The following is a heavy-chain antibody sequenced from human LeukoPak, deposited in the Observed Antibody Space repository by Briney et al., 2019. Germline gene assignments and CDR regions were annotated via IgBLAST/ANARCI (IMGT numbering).Heavy chain of an antibody. CDR3: ARGQGPFDY. J-gene: IGHJ4*02. CDR1: GFTFSSYA. V-gene: IGHV3-30-3*01. CDR2: ISYDGSNK. Sequence: GRSLRLSCAASGFTFSSYAMHWVRQAPGKGLEWVAVISYDGSNKYYADSVKGRFTISRDNSKNTLYLQMNSLRAEDTAVYYCARGQGPFDYWGQGTLVTVSS.